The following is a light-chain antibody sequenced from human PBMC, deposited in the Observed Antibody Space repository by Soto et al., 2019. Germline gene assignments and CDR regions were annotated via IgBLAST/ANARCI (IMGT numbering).Light chain of an antibody. V-gene: IGLV1-44*01. Sequence: QSALAQPPSASGTPGQMVTISCSGSSSNIGTNTVNWYQQFPRSAPKLLMYSSNQRPSGVPDRFSGSKSGTSASLAISGLQSEDEADYYCAAWDGSLNVVLFGGGTKVTVL. J-gene: IGLJ3*02. CDR3: AAWDGSLNVVL. CDR2: SSN. CDR1: SSNIGTNT.